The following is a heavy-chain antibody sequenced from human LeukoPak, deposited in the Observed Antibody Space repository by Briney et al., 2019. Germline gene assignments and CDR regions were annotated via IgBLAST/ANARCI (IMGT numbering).Heavy chain of an antibody. Sequence: GGSLRLSCAASGFSVSSNSMNWVRQAPQKGLEWVSVIYSDGNTYYADSVKGRFTISRHNSKNTLYLQMNSLRAEDTAVYYCARTGMTYYYDSSVEGAFDIWGQGTMVTVSS. V-gene: IGHV3-53*01. D-gene: IGHD3-22*01. J-gene: IGHJ3*02. CDR2: IYSDGNT. CDR1: GFSVSSNS. CDR3: ARTGMTYYYDSSVEGAFDI.